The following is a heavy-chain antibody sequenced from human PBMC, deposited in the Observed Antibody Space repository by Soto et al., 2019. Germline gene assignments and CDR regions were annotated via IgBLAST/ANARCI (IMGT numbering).Heavy chain of an antibody. J-gene: IGHJ4*02. CDR2: IYHSAST. CDR3: ARVEAGYYDSSGYYYFDY. V-gene: IGHV4-38-2*01. Sequence: SETLSLTCAVSGYSISSGYYWGWIRQPPGKGLEWIGSIYHSASTYYNPSLKSRVTISVDTSKNQFSLKLSSVTAADTAVYHCARVEAGYYDSSGYYYFDYWCQRTLVTVS. CDR1: GYSISSGYY. D-gene: IGHD3-22*01.